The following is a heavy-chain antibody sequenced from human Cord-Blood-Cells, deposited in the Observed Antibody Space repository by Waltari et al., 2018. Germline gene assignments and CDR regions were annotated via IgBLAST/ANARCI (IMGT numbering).Heavy chain of an antibody. V-gene: IGHV3-7*01. Sequence: EVQLVESGGGLVQPGGSLRLSCAASGFTFSRYWMRWVRQAPGKGLEWVANIKQDGSEKYYVDSVKGRFTISRDNAKNSLYLQMNSLRAEDTAVYYCVVTDYYDFDYWGQGTLVTVSS. CDR3: VVTDYYDFDY. D-gene: IGHD3-3*01. CDR2: IKQDGSEK. CDR1: GFTFSRYW. J-gene: IGHJ4*02.